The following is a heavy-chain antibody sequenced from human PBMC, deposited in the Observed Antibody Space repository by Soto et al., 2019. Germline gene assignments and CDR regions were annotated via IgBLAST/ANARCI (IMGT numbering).Heavy chain of an antibody. CDR3: AQDANTGFSYDHEN. Sequence: GGSLRLSCAASGFTFSSYGMHWVRQAPGKGLEWVAVISFDGSNKYYADSVKGRFTISRDNSKNTVYLQMNRLRADDSAMYYCAQDANTGFSYDHENWGQGTLVTGSS. CDR1: GFTFSSYG. CDR2: ISFDGSNK. J-gene: IGHJ4*02. D-gene: IGHD3-22*01. V-gene: IGHV3-30*18.